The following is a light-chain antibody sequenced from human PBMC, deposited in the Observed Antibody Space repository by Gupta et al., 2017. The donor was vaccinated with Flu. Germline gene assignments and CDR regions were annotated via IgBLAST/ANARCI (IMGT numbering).Light chain of an antibody. CDR3: TSYTSSSTLV. CDR2: DVS. V-gene: IGLV2-14*04. Sequence: SSDVGGYNYVSWYQQHPGKAPKLMIYDVSNRPSGVSNRFSGSKSGNTASLTISGLQAEDEADYYCTSYTSSSTLVFGGGTKLTVL. CDR1: SSDVGGYNY. J-gene: IGLJ3*02.